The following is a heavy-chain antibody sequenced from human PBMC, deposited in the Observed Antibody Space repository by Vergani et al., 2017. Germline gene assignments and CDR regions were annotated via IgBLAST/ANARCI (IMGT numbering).Heavy chain of an antibody. CDR2: IYYSGST. J-gene: IGHJ6*03. CDR1: GGSISSSSYY. CDR3: AGGVVGLGYYYYYMDV. V-gene: IGHV4-39*01. D-gene: IGHD3-16*01. Sequence: QLQLQESGPGLVKPSETLSLTCTVSGGSISSSSYYWGWIRQPPGKGLEWIGSIYYSGSTYYNPSLKSRVTISVDTSKNQFSLKLSSVTAADTAVYYCAGGVVGLGYYYYYMDVWGKGTTVTVSS.